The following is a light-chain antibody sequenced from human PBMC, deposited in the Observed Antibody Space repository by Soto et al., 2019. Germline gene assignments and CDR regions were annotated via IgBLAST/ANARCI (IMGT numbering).Light chain of an antibody. CDR2: WAS. Sequence: DIVMTQSPDSLAVSLGERATINCKSSQSVLFSSNNKNYLAWYQQKPGQPPKLLIYWASTRESGVPDRFSGSGSGTDFTLTITSLQAEDVAVYYCHQYYDVPQTFGQGTKVEIK. J-gene: IGKJ1*01. CDR3: HQYYDVPQT. CDR1: QSVLFSSNNKNY. V-gene: IGKV4-1*01.